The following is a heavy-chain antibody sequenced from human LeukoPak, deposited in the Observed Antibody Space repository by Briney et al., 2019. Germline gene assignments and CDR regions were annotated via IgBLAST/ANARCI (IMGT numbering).Heavy chain of an antibody. Sequence: GGSLRLSCAASGFNFIDYWMSWVRQAPGKGLEWVANIKTDGSDKHYVDSVTGRFTISRDNAKNSLFLQMNSLGVEDTAVYYCARGRWLVLWGQGTLVTVSS. CDR2: IKTDGSDK. D-gene: IGHD6-19*01. CDR1: GFNFIDYW. CDR3: ARGRWLVL. V-gene: IGHV3-7*03. J-gene: IGHJ4*02.